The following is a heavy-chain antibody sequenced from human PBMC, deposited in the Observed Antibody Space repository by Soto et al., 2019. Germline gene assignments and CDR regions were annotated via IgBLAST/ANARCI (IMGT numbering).Heavy chain of an antibody. CDR1: GYTFTSYA. V-gene: IGHV1-3*01. Sequence: ASVKVSGKASGYTFTSYAMHWVRQAPGQRLEWMGWINAGNGNTKYSQKFQGRVTITRDTSASTAYMELSSLRSEDTAVYYCARGSLNYYDSSNAIDYWGQGTLVTVSS. D-gene: IGHD3-22*01. J-gene: IGHJ4*02. CDR3: ARGSLNYYDSSNAIDY. CDR2: INAGNGNT.